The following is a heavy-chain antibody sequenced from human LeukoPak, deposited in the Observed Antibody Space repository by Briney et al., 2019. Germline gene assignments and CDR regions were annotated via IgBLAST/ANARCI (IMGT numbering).Heavy chain of an antibody. Sequence: GGSLRLSCAASGFTFSDHYMDWVRQAPGKGLEWVGRTRNKANSYTTEYAASVKGRFTISRADSENSLYLQMDSLKTEDTAVYYCARVRYCSSTTCRGAFDIWGQGTMVTVSS. CDR2: TRNKANSYTT. CDR1: GFTFSDHY. CDR3: ARVRYCSSTTCRGAFDI. D-gene: IGHD2-2*01. V-gene: IGHV3-72*01. J-gene: IGHJ3*02.